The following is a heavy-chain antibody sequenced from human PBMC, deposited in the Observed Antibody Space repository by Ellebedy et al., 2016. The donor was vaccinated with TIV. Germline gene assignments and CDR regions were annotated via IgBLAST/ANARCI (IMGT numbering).Heavy chain of an antibody. D-gene: IGHD1-1*01. J-gene: IGHJ4*02. V-gene: IGHV2-5*02. CDR2: AYWDDDN. CDR3: THRRTLSGNWNFGSFDY. CDR1: GFSLSTSGVG. Sequence: SGPTLMKPTQTLTLTCTFSGFSLSTSGVGVGWIQQPPGKALEWLAVAYWDDDNLYSTFLRSRLTVTKDTSKNQAVLTMTNVDPVYTATYFCTHRRTLSGNWNFGSFDYWGQGILVTVSS.